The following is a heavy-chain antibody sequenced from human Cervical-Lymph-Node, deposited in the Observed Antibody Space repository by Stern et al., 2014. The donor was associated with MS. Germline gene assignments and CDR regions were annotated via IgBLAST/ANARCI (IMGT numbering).Heavy chain of an antibody. CDR1: GGSSSNFH. CDR3: ARQGYSTWVDFYYGFDV. J-gene: IGHJ6*02. D-gene: IGHD5-12*01. Sequence: QLQLQESGPGLVKPSETLSLTCTVSGGSSSNFHWNWIRQPPGKGLEWIGYIHYSGNTAYNPSPQSRVPTTVQTSQTQFPLKLGSVTAADSAVYYCARQGYSTWVDFYYGFDVWGQGTTVAVSS. CDR2: IHYSGNT. V-gene: IGHV4-59*08.